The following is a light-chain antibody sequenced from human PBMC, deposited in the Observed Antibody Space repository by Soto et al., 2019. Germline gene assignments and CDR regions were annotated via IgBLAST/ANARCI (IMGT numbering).Light chain of an antibody. Sequence: DIQMTQSPSSLSASVGDTVTITCQASQDISNHLNWYQEKPGKAPKLLIYDASNLEAGVPLRFSGSESGTDFPFTIRSLQPEDFATYYGQQYDNLPLTFGQGTRLEIK. CDR3: QQYDNLPLT. J-gene: IGKJ5*01. CDR1: QDISNH. V-gene: IGKV1-33*01. CDR2: DAS.